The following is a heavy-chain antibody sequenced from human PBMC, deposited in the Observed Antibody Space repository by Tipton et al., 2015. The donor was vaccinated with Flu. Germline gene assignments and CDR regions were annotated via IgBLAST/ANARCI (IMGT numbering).Heavy chain of an antibody. V-gene: IGHV4-34*01. CDR2: INHSGTT. CDR3: AGGGAAAHSPN. J-gene: IGHJ4*02. Sequence: TLSLTCAVYGGSFSAYYWSWIRQPPGKGLEWVGEINHSGTTNYNPSLTSRVTVSADTSKNQFSLKLNSVTAADTAVYYCAGGGAAAHSPNWGLGTLVTVSS. CDR1: GGSFSAYY. D-gene: IGHD6-13*01.